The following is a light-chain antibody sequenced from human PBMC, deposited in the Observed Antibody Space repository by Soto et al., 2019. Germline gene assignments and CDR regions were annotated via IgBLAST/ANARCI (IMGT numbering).Light chain of an antibody. Sequence: ESVVTHSPSTLSLSPGERAPLASRASQSVSSYLAWYQQKPGQAHRLLIYDASNRATGIPARFSGSGSGTDFTLTISSLEPEDFAVYYCQQRSNWPPRYTFGQGTKLEIK. J-gene: IGKJ2*01. CDR3: QQRSNWPPRYT. V-gene: IGKV3-11*01. CDR1: QSVSSY. CDR2: DAS.